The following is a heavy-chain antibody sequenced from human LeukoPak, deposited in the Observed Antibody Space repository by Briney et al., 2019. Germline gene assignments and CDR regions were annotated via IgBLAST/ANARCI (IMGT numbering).Heavy chain of an antibody. J-gene: IGHJ4*02. Sequence: ASVKVSCTASGGTFSSYAINWVRQAPGQGLEWMGGIIPIFGTANYAQKFQGRVTITADESTSTAYMELSSLRSEDTAVYYCARVYSSGWYPVFDYWGQGTLVTVSS. CDR3: ARVYSSGWYPVFDY. CDR1: GGTFSSYA. V-gene: IGHV1-69*13. D-gene: IGHD6-19*01. CDR2: IIPIFGTA.